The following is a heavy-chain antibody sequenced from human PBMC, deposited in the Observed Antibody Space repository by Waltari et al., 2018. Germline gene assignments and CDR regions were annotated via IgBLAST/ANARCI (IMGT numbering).Heavy chain of an antibody. J-gene: IGHJ3*02. D-gene: IGHD1-26*01. CDR2: IYTSGRT. CDR3: ARHLGGLLPDAFDI. CDR1: GGSISSGSYY. Sequence: QVQLQESGPGLVKPSQTLSLTCTVSGGSISSGSYYWSWIRQPAGKGLEWIGYIYTSGRTNYNPSLTSRVTISVDTSKNQVSLKLSSVTAADTAVYYCARHLGGLLPDAFDIWGQGTMVTVSS. V-gene: IGHV4-61*09.